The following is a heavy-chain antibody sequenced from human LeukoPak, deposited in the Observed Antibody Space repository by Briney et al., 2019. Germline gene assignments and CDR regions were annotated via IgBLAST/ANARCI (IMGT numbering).Heavy chain of an antibody. CDR3: ARDLLNDEGSSYFFDQ. D-gene: IGHD2-2*01. Sequence: GGSLRLSCAASGFTFSSYSMNWVRQAPGKGLEWVSYISKSSDRIYHADSVKGRFTIFRAYAKHSLYLQMDSLRAEDTAVYYCARDLLNDEGSSYFFDQWGQGTLVTVSS. CDR2: ISKSSDRI. J-gene: IGHJ4*02. CDR1: GFTFSSYS. V-gene: IGHV3-48*04.